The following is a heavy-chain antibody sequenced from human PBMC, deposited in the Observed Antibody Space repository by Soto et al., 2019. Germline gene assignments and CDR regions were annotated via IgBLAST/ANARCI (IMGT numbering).Heavy chain of an antibody. Sequence: QVPLVQSGAEVKKPGSSVKVSCKASGATLSTYGISWVRQAPGQGLEWMGGTIPIIGTTDYAEKFQGRVKITADESTTTSYMELSSLRPDDTAVYYCAAGDSSDTGDYWGQGTLVTVSS. CDR3: AAGDSSDTGDY. V-gene: IGHV1-69*01. J-gene: IGHJ4*02. CDR2: TIPIIGTT. CDR1: GATLSTYG. D-gene: IGHD5-18*01.